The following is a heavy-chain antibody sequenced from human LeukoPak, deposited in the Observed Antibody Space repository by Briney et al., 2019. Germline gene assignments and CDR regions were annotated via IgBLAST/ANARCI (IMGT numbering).Heavy chain of an antibody. CDR1: GGSFSGYY. CDR2: IYTSGST. J-gene: IGHJ4*01. V-gene: IGHV4-4*07. CDR3: AREGNYGDYPVY. Sequence: SETLSLTCAVYGGSFSGYYWSWIRQPAGKGLEWIGRIYTSGSTNYNPSLKSRVTMSVDTSKNQFSLKLSSVTAADTAVYYCAREGNYGDYPVYWGHGTLVTVSS. D-gene: IGHD4-17*01.